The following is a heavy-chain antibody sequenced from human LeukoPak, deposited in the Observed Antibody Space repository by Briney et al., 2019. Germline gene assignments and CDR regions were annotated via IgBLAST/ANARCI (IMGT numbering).Heavy chain of an antibody. J-gene: IGHJ4*02. V-gene: IGHV1-2*02. CDR1: GYTFTGYY. CDR2: INPNSGGT. D-gene: IGHD2-21*02. Sequence: ASVKVSCKASGYTFTGYYMHWVRQAPGQGLEWMGWINPNSGGTNYAQKFQGRVTMTRDTSISTAYMELSRLRSDYTAVYYCARKDPVTDSAVDYWGQGTLVTVSS. CDR3: ARKDPVTDSAVDY.